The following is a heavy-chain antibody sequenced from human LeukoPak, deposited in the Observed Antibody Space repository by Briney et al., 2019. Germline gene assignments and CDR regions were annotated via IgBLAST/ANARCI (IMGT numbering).Heavy chain of an antibody. D-gene: IGHD3-3*01. CDR2: INPSGGST. Sequence: ASVKVSCKASGYTFTSYYMHWVRQAPGQGLEWMGIINPSGGSTSYAQKFQGRVTMTRDTSTSTVYMELSSLRSEDTAVHYCARAPIRDYDFWSGYHYNWFDPWGQGTLVTVSS. J-gene: IGHJ5*02. CDR3: ARAPIRDYDFWSGYHYNWFDP. V-gene: IGHV1-46*01. CDR1: GYTFTSYY.